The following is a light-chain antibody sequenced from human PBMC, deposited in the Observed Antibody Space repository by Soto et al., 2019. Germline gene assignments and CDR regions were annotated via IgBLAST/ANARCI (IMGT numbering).Light chain of an antibody. CDR1: QSVSSSY. CDR3: QQRNVWPPVT. CDR2: GAF. V-gene: IGKV3D-20*02. Sequence: EIVLTQSPGTLSLSPGERATLSCMAIQSVSSSYLAWYQQKPGQAPTLLIYGAFNRATGIPARFSGSGSGTDFTLTISSLEPEDSAVYYCQQRNVWPPVTFGQGTRLEIK. J-gene: IGKJ5*01.